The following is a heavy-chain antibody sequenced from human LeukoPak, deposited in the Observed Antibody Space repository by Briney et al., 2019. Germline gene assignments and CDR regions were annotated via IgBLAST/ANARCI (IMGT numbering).Heavy chain of an antibody. J-gene: IGHJ6*02. CDR2: INHGGST. CDR1: GGSFSGYY. Sequence: SETLSLTCAVYGGSFSGYYWSWIRQPPGKGLEWIGEINHGGSTNYNPSLKSRVTISVDTSKNQFSLKLSSVTAADTAVYYCARGRTTYYGSGSYSFPRGMDVWGQGTTVTVSS. CDR3: ARGRTTYYGSGSYSFPRGMDV. V-gene: IGHV4-34*01. D-gene: IGHD3-10*01.